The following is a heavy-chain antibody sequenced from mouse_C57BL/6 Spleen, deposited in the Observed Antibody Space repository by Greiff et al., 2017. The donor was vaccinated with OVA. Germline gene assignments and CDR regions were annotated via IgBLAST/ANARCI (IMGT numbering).Heavy chain of an antibody. J-gene: IGHJ3*01. Sequence: EVQLQQSGAELVRPGASVKLSCTASGFNIKDYYMHWVKQRPEQGLEWIGRIDPEDGDTEYAPKFQGKATMTADTSSNTAYLQLSSLTSEDTAVYYCTRSYSNYGKVWFAYWGQGTLVTVSA. V-gene: IGHV14-1*01. D-gene: IGHD2-5*01. CDR2: IDPEDGDT. CDR1: GFNIKDYY. CDR3: TRSYSNYGKVWFAY.